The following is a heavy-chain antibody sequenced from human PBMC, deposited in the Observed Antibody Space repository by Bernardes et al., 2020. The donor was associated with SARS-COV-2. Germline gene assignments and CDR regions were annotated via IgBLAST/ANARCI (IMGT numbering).Heavy chain of an antibody. CDR2: ISSSSSTI. D-gene: IGHD3-22*01. CDR1: GFTFSSYS. Sequence: GGSLRLSCAASGFTFSSYSMNWVRQAPGKGLEWVSYISSSSSTIYYADSVKGRFTISRDNAKNSLYLQMNSLRAEDTAVYYCARSQLDYYDSSGYYPWWYFDLWGRGTLVTVSS. CDR3: ARSQLDYYDSSGYYPWWYFDL. V-gene: IGHV3-48*01. J-gene: IGHJ2*01.